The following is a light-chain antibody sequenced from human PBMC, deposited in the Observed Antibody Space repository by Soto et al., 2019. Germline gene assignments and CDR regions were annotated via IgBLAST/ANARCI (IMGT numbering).Light chain of an antibody. CDR3: CSYASSATWV. CDR2: EDT. Sequence: QSALTQPPSASGSPGQSVTISCTGTSSDVGGYNYVSWYQQHPGKAPKLMIYEDTKRPSGVSTRFSGSKSGNTASLTISGLQAEDEADYYCCSYASSATWVFGGATKVTVL. J-gene: IGLJ3*02. V-gene: IGLV2-23*01. CDR1: SSDVGGYNY.